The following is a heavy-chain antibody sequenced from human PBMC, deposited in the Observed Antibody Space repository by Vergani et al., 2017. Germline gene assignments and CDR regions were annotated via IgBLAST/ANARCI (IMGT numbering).Heavy chain of an antibody. CDR3: TPLYCSSTSCYKGRGYYYYYGMDV. V-gene: IGHV3-73*02. Sequence: EVQLVESGGGLVQPGGSLKLSCAASGFTFSGSAMHWVRQASGKGLEWVGRIRSKANSYATAYAASVKGRFTISRDDSKNTAYLQMNSLKTEDTAVYYCTPLYCSSTSCYKGRGYYYYYGMDVWGQGTTVTVSS. CDR1: GFTFSGSA. D-gene: IGHD2-2*02. CDR2: IRSKANSYAT. J-gene: IGHJ6*02.